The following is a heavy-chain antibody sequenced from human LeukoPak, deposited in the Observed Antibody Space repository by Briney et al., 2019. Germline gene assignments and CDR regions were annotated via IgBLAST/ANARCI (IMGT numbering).Heavy chain of an antibody. J-gene: IGHJ4*02. Sequence: SETLSLTCTVSGPSISNFYWSWIRQPPGRGLEWVWSINYSGITNYNPSLKSRVTMSIDTSKNQVSLKLNSVTAADTAVYYCARDPIHRDDYNAEWGQGVLVSVSS. CDR3: ARDPIHRDDYNAE. CDR1: GPSISNFY. CDR2: INYSGIT. V-gene: IGHV4-59*01. D-gene: IGHD5-24*01.